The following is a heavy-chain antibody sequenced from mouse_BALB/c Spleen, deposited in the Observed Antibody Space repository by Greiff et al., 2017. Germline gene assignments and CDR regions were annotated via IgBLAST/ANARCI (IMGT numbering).Heavy chain of an antibody. CDR1: GYSITSYYA. V-gene: IGHV3-2*02. Sequence: EVKLLESGPGLVKPSQSLSLTCTVTGYSITSYYAWNWIRQFPGNKLEWMGYISYSGSTSYNPSLKSRISITRDTSKNQFFLQLNSVTTEDTATYYCARGAGTLDYWGQGTTLTVSS. CDR2: ISYSGST. D-gene: IGHD4-1*01. J-gene: IGHJ2*01. CDR3: ARGAGTLDY.